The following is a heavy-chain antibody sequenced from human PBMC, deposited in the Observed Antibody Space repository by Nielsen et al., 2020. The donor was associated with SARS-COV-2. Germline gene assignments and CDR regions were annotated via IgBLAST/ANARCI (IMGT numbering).Heavy chain of an antibody. CDR3: ARATSYYDSSGYPTVYYFDY. CDR1: GYTLTELS. J-gene: IGHJ4*02. Sequence: ASVKVSCKVSGYTLTELSMHWVRQAPGKGLEWMGGFDPEDGETIYAQKFQGRVTMTEDTSTDTAYMELRSLRSDDTAVYYCARATSYYDSSGYPTVYYFDYWGQGTLVTVSP. D-gene: IGHD3-22*01. V-gene: IGHV1-24*01. CDR2: FDPEDGET.